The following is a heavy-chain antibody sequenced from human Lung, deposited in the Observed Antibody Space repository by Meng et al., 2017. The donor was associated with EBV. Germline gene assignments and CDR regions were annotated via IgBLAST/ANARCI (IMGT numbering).Heavy chain of an antibody. Sequence: GQLVGSGGGLVKPGGSLRLSCAASGFRLRSYTMNWVRQAPGKGLEWVSSISGNSNYIHYADSLKGRFTISRDNAKNSLYLQMNGLRADDTAVYYCAREEDLPYFDAWGQGTLVTVSS. CDR2: ISGNSNYI. V-gene: IGHV3-21*01. CDR3: AREEDLPYFDA. D-gene: IGHD2-15*01. CDR1: GFRLRSYT. J-gene: IGHJ4*02.